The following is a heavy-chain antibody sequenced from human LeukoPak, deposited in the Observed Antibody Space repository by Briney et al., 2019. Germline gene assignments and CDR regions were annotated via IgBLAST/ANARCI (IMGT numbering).Heavy chain of an antibody. V-gene: IGHV3-23*01. CDR3: AKDYSDSRVADVFFEY. J-gene: IGHJ4*02. Sequence: GGSLRLSCAASGFTFSSYAMGWVRQAPGKGLEWVSAISSSGGSSYYADSVKGRFTISRDDSKNTLYLQMNSLRAEDTAVYYCAKDYSDSRVADVFFEYWGQGTLVTVSS. CDR1: GFTFSSYA. CDR2: ISSSGGSS. D-gene: IGHD2-15*01.